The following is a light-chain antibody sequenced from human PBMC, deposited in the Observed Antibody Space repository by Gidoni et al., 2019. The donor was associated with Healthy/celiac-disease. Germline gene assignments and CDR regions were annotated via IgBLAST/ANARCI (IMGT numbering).Light chain of an antibody. CDR2: GAA. CDR3: QHFGN. V-gene: IGKV3-20*01. Sequence: EIVLTQSPGTLSLSPGQSATLSCRASQSIRSSQLAWYQQKPGQAPRPLMYGAASRATGIPDRFSGSGSGTDFTLTISRLEPEDFAVYYCQHFGNFGGGTKVE. J-gene: IGKJ4*01. CDR1: QSIRSSQ.